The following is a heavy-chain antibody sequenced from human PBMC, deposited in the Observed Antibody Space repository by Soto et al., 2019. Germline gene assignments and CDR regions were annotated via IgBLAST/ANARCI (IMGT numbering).Heavy chain of an antibody. V-gene: IGHV3-23*01. J-gene: IGHJ5*02. Sequence: EVQLLESGGGLVQPGGSLRLSCAASGFTFSRSDMSWVRQTPGKGLEWVSAINGGRAFYGDSVEGRFTVSRDNSKNTLYLQMNSLRVEDTAIYYCATHGWDLWSQGTLVTVSS. D-gene: IGHD6-19*01. CDR3: ATHGWDL. CDR1: GFTFSRSD. CDR2: INGGRA.